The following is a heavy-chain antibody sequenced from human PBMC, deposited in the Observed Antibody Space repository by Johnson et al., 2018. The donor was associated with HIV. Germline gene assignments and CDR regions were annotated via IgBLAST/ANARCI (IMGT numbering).Heavy chain of an antibody. D-gene: IGHD3-9*01. CDR1: GFAFDEHD. CDR2: LSWNSGRI. Sequence: VQLVESGGGLVQTGRSLRLSCAASGFAFDEHDMHWVRQAPGKGLEWVSGLSWNSGRIGYADSVKGRFTISRDNAKSSLYLQMNSLRAEDTAFYYCAKHRGFDGFFDAFDIWGQGTMVTVSS. J-gene: IGHJ3*02. CDR3: AKHRGFDGFFDAFDI. V-gene: IGHV3-9*01.